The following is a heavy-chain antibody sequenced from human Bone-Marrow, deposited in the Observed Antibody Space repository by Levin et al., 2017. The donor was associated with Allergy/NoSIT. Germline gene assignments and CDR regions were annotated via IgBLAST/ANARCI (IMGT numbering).Heavy chain of an antibody. D-gene: IGHD2-2*01. V-gene: IGHV1-69*13. CDR1: GGTFSSYA. CDR3: ARSLGYCSSTSCYGTYYYYGMDV. J-gene: IGHJ6*02. Sequence: SVKVSCKASGGTFSSYAISWVRQAPGQGLEWMGGIIPIFGTANYAQKFQGRVTITADESTSTAYMELSSLRSEDTAVYYCARSLGYCSSTSCYGTYYYYGMDVWGQGTTVTVSS. CDR2: IIPIFGTA.